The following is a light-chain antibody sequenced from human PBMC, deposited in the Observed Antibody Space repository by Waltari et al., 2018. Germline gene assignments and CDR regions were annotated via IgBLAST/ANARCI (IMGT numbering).Light chain of an antibody. J-gene: IGLJ1*01. Sequence: QSALTQPAPVSGSPGQSITLSCPGSRIDVESYNLVSWFQQKPGKAPKLIIYEVNKRPSGVSYRFSGSKSGNTASLTISGLQADDEADYYCCSYAGTSSYVFGSGTKVTV. CDR3: CSYAGTSSYV. CDR2: EVN. CDR1: RIDVESYNL. V-gene: IGLV2-23*02.